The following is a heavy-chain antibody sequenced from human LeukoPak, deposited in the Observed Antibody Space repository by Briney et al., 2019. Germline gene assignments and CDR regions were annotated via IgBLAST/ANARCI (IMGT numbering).Heavy chain of an antibody. CDR3: ARVLAVAGTGAFDI. J-gene: IGHJ3*02. CDR2: INTDGSST. Sequence: GGSLRLSCAASGFTFSSYWMYWVRQAPGKGLVWVSRINTDGSSTNYADSVKGRFTISRDNAKNTVYLQMNSLRAEDTAVYYCARVLAVAGTGAFDIWGQGKMVTVSS. D-gene: IGHD6-19*01. V-gene: IGHV3-74*01. CDR1: GFTFSSYW.